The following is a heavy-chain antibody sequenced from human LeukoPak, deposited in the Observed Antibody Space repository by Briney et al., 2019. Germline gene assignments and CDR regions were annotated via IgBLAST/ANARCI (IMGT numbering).Heavy chain of an antibody. CDR3: AKGAAFAGSWYLDY. CDR2: ITGSGVST. V-gene: IGHV3-23*01. CDR1: GFTFSSFA. D-gene: IGHD6-13*01. J-gene: IGHJ4*02. Sequence: GGSLRLSCAASGFTFSSFAMTWVRQAPGKGLEWVSAITGSGVSTYYVGSVKGRFTISRDNSKNTVYLQMNSLRGEDTAVYYCAKGAAFAGSWYLDYWGQGTLVAVSS.